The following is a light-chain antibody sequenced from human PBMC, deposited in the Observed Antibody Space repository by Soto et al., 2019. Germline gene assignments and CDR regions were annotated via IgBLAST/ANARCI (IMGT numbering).Light chain of an antibody. V-gene: IGKV1-39*01. CDR1: QGISTY. J-gene: IGKJ2*01. Sequence: DIQMTQSPSSLSASVGDRVTITCRASQGISTYLVWYQQRQGRAPKLLIYDASSLLSGVPSRFSGSGSGTDFTLTISSLQPEHFATYYCQQSYRTPYTFGQGTKLETK. CDR3: QQSYRTPYT. CDR2: DAS.